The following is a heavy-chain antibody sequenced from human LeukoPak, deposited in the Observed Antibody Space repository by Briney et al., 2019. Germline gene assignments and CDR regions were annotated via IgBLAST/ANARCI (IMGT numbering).Heavy chain of an antibody. CDR2: ISRDGSTI. CDR3: AKDGREWPRSLDY. V-gene: IGHV3-11*01. D-gene: IGHD5-12*01. Sequence: GGSLRLSCAASGFTFSDYYMTWIRQAPGKGLEWISYISRDGSTIYYADSVKGRFTISRDNSKNTLYLQMNSLRAEDTAVYYCAKDGREWPRSLDYWGQGTLVTVSS. CDR1: GFTFSDYY. J-gene: IGHJ4*02.